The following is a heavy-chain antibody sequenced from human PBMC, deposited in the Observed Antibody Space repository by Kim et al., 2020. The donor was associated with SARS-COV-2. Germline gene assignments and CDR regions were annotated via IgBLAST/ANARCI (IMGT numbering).Heavy chain of an antibody. J-gene: IGHJ6*02. CDR3: ARDGVSSGTLAGFYYYYGMDV. V-gene: IGHV3-7*03. Sequence: GGSLRLSCAASGFTFSSYWMSWVRQAPGKGLEWVANIKQDGSEKYYVDSVKGRFTISRDNAKNSLYLQMNSLRAEDTAVYYCARDGVSSGTLAGFYYYYGMDVWGQGTTVTVSS. CDR1: GFTFSSYW. CDR2: IKQDGSEK. D-gene: IGHD6-19*01.